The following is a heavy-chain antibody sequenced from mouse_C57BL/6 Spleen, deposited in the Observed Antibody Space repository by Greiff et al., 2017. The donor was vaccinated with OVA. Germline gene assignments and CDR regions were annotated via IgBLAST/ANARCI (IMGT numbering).Heavy chain of an antibody. V-gene: IGHV5-6*01. CDR2: ISSGGSYT. D-gene: IGHD1-1*02. J-gene: IGHJ4*01. CDR3: ARQGTMWNAMDY. Sequence: EVQRVESGGDLVKPGGSLKLSCAASGFTFSSYGMSWVRQTPDKRLEWVATISSGGSYTYYPDSVKGRFTISRDNAKNTLYLQMSSLKSEDTAMYYCARQGTMWNAMDYCGQGTSVTVSS. CDR1: GFTFSSYG.